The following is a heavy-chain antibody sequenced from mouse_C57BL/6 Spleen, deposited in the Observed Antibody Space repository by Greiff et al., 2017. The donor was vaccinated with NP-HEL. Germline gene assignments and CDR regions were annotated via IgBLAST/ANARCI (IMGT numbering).Heavy chain of an antibody. J-gene: IGHJ2*01. CDR2: IRNKANGYTT. CDR3: ARSYQGYFDY. Sequence: EVNLVESGGGLVQPGGSLSLSCAASGFTFTDYYMSWVRQPPGKALEWLGFIRNKANGYTTEYSASVKGRFTISRDNSQSILYLQMNALRTEDSATYYCARSYQGYFDYWGQGTTLTVSS. V-gene: IGHV7-3*01. D-gene: IGHD2-10*01. CDR1: GFTFTDYY.